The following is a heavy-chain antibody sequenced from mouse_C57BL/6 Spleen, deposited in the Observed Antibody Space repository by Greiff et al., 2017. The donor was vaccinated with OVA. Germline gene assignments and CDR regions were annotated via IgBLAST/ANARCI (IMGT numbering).Heavy chain of an antibody. CDR2: IDPENGDT. CDR3: ATGAWFAY. CDR1: GFNIKDDY. V-gene: IGHV14-4*01. J-gene: IGHJ3*01. Sequence: VQLQQSGAELVRPGASVKLSCTASGFNIKDDYMHWVKQRPEQGLEWIGWIDPENGDTDHASKFQGKATITADTLSNTAYLQLSSLTSEDTAVYYCATGAWFAYWGQGTLVTVSA.